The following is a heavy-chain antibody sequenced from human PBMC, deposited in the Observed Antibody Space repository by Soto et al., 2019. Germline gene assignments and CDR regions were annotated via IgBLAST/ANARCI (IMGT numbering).Heavy chain of an antibody. D-gene: IGHD3-10*01. V-gene: IGHV4-39*01. Sequence: TSETLSLTCTVSGGSISSSSYYWGWIRQPPRKGLEWIGSIYYSGSTYYNPSLKSRVTISVDTSKNQFSLKLSSVTAADTAVYYCARPGALDTMVRGVIITGYYYGMDVWGQGTTVTVSS. CDR1: GGSISSSSYY. CDR2: IYYSGST. J-gene: IGHJ6*02. CDR3: ARPGALDTMVRGVIITGYYYGMDV.